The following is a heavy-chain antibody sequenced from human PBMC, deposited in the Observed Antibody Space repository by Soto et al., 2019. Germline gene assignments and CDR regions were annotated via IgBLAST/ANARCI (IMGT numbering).Heavy chain of an antibody. CDR3: AREWELLLFGNWFDP. CDR2: ISYDGSNK. CDR1: GFTFSSYA. V-gene: IGHV3-30-3*01. J-gene: IGHJ5*02. D-gene: IGHD1-26*01. Sequence: PVGSLRLSCAASGFTFSSYAMHWVRQAPGKGLEWVAVISYDGSNKYYADSVKGRFTISRDNSKNTLYLQMNSLRAEDTAVYYCAREWELLLFGNWFDPWGQGTLVTVSS.